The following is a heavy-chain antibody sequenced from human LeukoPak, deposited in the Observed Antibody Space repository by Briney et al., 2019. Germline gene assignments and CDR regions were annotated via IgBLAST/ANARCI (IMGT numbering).Heavy chain of an antibody. CDR3: AGDRMSRAPTYFHH. V-gene: IGHV3-43*02. CDR1: GFTVSSNY. J-gene: IGHJ1*01. D-gene: IGHD2-2*01. Sequence: PGGALRLSCAAAGFTVSSNYMNWVRQAPGKGLEWVSFVSGDGGRTDYADSVKGRFTISRDNSKNSLYLQMNSLTAEDTAFYFCAGDRMSRAPTYFHHWGQGTLVTVSA. CDR2: VSGDGGRT.